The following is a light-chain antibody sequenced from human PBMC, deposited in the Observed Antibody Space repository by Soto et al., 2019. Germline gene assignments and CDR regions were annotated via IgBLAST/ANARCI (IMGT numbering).Light chain of an antibody. CDR2: DAS. CDR3: QQCYMGWT. CDR1: QSIGRF. V-gene: IGKV1-5*01. J-gene: IGKJ1*01. Sequence: DIQMTQSPSTLSASAGDRVTITCRASQSIGRFLAWYQHQPGKAPKLLIYDASTLESGVPSRFSGTGSGTEFTFSITSLQPEDFGTYYCQQCYMGWTFGQGTKVDI.